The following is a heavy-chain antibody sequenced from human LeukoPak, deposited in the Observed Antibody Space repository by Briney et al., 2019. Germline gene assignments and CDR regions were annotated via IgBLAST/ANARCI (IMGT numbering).Heavy chain of an antibody. CDR2: INPNSGGT. J-gene: IGHJ4*02. D-gene: IGHD2-21*02. CDR3: ARFIPAKMIHCGGDCYSGY. Sequence: ASVKVSCKASGYTFTGYYMHWVRQAPGQGLEWMGWINPNSGGTNYAQKFQDRVTMTRDTSISTACMELSRLRSDDTAVYYCARFIPAKMIHCGGDCYSGYWGQGTLVTVSS. CDR1: GYTFTGYY. V-gene: IGHV1-2*02.